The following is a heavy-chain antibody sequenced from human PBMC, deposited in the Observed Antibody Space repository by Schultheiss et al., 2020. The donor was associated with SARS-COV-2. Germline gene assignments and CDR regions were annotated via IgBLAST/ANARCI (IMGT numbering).Heavy chain of an antibody. CDR1: GGSFSGYY. CDR3: ARAGAAARQGA. CDR2: INHSGST. Sequence: SQTLSLTCAVYGGSFSGYYWSWIRQPPGKGLEWIGEINHSGSTNYNPSLKSRVTISVDTSKNQFSLKLSSVTAADTAVYYCARAGAAARQGAWGQGTLVTVSS. J-gene: IGHJ5*02. V-gene: IGHV4-34*01. D-gene: IGHD6-6*01.